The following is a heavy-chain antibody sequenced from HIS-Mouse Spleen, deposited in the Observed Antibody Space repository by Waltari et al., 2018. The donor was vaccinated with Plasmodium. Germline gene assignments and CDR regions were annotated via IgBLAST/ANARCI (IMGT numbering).Heavy chain of an antibody. CDR1: GFTFSRYW. D-gene: IGHD6-13*01. Sequence: EVQLVESGGGLVQPGGSLRLPCAAFGFTFSRYWMTWVRQAPGKGLEWVANIKQDGSEKYYVDSVKGRFTISRDNAKNSLYLQMNSLRAEDTAVYYCASSWYWYFDLWGRGTLVTVSS. V-gene: IGHV3-7*01. CDR3: ASSWYWYFDL. J-gene: IGHJ2*01. CDR2: IKQDGSEK.